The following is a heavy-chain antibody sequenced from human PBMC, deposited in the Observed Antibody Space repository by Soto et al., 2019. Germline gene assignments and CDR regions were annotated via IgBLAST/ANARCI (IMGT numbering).Heavy chain of an antibody. CDR3: AKGPWQPPHCFDP. CDR1: GGTFSSYA. D-gene: IGHD6-13*01. Sequence: ASVKVSCKASGGTFSSYAMHWVRQAPGQRLEWMGWINACNGNTNYAQKLQGRVTMTTDTSKNTLYLQMNSLRAEDTAVYYCAKGPWQPPHCFDPWGLGTLVTVSS. V-gene: IGHV1-3*01. CDR2: INACNGNT. J-gene: IGHJ5*02.